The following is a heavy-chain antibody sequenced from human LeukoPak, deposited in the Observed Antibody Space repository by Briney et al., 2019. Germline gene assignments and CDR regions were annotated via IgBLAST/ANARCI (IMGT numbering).Heavy chain of an antibody. CDR2: ISGGGGST. D-gene: IGHD2/OR15-2a*01. V-gene: IGHV3-23*01. CDR1: GHTFNNYA. CDR3: AKGINSFFFDY. J-gene: IGHJ4*02. Sequence: GGSLRLSCAASGHTFNNYAMSWVRRAPGKGLEWVSAISGGGGSTYYADSVKGRFTISRDNSKNTLYLQMNSLRAEDTAVYYCAKGINSFFFDYWGRGTLVTVSS.